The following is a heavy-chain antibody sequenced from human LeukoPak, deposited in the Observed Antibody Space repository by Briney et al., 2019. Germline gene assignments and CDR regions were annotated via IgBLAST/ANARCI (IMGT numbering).Heavy chain of an antibody. Sequence: SETLSLTCTVSGGSISSYYWSWIRQPPGKGLEWIGYIYYSGSTNYNPSLKSRVTISVDTSKNQFSLKLSSVTAADTAVYYCARGLEDYSNYERNWFDPWGQGTLVTVSS. CDR1: GGSISSYY. CDR3: ARGLEDYSNYERNWFDP. D-gene: IGHD4-11*01. V-gene: IGHV4-59*01. J-gene: IGHJ5*02. CDR2: IYYSGST.